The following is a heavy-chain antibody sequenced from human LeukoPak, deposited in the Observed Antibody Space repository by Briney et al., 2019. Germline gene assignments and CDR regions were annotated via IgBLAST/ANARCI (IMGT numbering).Heavy chain of an antibody. CDR1: GYTFTSYY. J-gene: IGHJ4*02. V-gene: IGHV1-46*01. CDR3: ARGLAAAGRTIPLDY. D-gene: IGHD6-13*01. Sequence: ASVKVSCKASGYTFTSYYMHWVRQAPGQGLEWMGIINPSGGSTSYAQKFQGRVTMTRDTSTSTVYMELGSLRSEDTAVYYCARGLAAAGRTIPLDYWGQGTLVTVSS. CDR2: INPSGGST.